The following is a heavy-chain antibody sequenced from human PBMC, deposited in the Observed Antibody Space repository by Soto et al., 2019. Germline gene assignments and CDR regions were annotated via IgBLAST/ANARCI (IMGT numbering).Heavy chain of an antibody. CDR2: ISYDGSNK. J-gene: IGHJ6*02. CDR3: ARAGENYGGGYGMDV. D-gene: IGHD4-17*01. Sequence: QVQLVESGGGVVQPGRSLRLSCAASGFTFSSYAMHWVRQAPGKGLEWVAVISYDGSNKYYADSVKGRFTISRDNSKNTLYLQMNSLRAEDTAVYYCARAGENYGGGYGMDVWGQGTTVTVSS. CDR1: GFTFSSYA. V-gene: IGHV3-30-3*01.